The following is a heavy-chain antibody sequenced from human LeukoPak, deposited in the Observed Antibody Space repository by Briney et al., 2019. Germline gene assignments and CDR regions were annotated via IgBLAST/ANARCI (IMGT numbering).Heavy chain of an antibody. CDR1: GYTFTINY. CDR3: ARDQEGFDY. Sequence: ASVKVSCTASGYTFTINYIHWVRQAPGQGLEWMGVIYPRDGSTSYAQKFQGRVTVTRDTSTSTVHMELSGLRSEDTAVYYCARDQEGFDYWGQGTLVTVSS. V-gene: IGHV1-46*01. J-gene: IGHJ4*02. CDR2: IYPRDGST.